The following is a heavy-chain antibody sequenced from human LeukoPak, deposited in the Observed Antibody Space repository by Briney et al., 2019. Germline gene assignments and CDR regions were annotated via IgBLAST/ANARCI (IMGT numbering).Heavy chain of an antibody. Sequence: ASVKVSCKASGYTFSTYYMHWVRQAPGQGLEWMGIINPSAGSTTYAQKFQGRVTMTRDTSTSTVYMELSSLRSEDTAVYYCARAPVTAAAGTPHFDYWGQGTLVTVSS. D-gene: IGHD6-13*01. CDR1: GYTFSTYY. V-gene: IGHV1-46*01. J-gene: IGHJ4*02. CDR2: INPSAGST. CDR3: ARAPVTAAAGTPHFDY.